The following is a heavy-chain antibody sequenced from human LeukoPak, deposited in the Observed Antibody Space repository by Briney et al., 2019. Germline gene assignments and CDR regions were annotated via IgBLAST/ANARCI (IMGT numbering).Heavy chain of an antibody. D-gene: IGHD3-3*01. CDR1: GFTFSTYA. CDR3: AKRPDYDFWSGYQDF. J-gene: IGHJ4*02. V-gene: IGHV3-23*01. Sequence: GGSLRLSCAASGFTFSTYAMSWVRQAPGNGLEWVSRISGSGSSTYYADSVKGRFTISRDNSKNTLYLQMNSLRAEETAVYYCAKRPDYDFWSGYQDFRGQGTLVTVSS. CDR2: ISGSGSST.